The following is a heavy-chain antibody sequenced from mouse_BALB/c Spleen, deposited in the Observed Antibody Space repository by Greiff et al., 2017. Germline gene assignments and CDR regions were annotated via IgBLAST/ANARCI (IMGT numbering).Heavy chain of an antibody. V-gene: IGHV3-2*02. CDR1: GYSITSDYA. CDR3: AREGNYLDY. CDR2: ISYSGST. Sequence: VQLQQSGPGLVKPSQSLSLTCTVTGYSITSDYAWNWIRQFPGNKLEWMGYISYSGSTSYNPSLKRRISITRNKSKNQFFLELNSVTTEDTATYYGAREGNYLDYWGQGTTLTVSS. J-gene: IGHJ2*01.